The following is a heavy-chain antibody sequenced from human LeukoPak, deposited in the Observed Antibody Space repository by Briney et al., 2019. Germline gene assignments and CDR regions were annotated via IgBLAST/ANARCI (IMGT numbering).Heavy chain of an antibody. V-gene: IGHV4-34*01. J-gene: IGHJ4*02. CDR3: ARREIQLWPHDDN. Sequence: SETLSLTCAVYGGSFSANYCTWIRQPPGKGLEWVGEIYHDGSTNYNPSLKSRVTTSLDTSKNQCSLRLSSVTAADTAVYYCARREIQLWPHDDNWGQGTLVTVSS. CDR2: IYHDGST. D-gene: IGHD5-18*01. CDR1: GGSFSANY.